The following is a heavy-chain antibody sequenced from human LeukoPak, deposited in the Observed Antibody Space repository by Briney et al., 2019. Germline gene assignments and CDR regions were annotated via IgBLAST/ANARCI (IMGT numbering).Heavy chain of an antibody. D-gene: IGHD3-22*01. J-gene: IGHJ4*02. Sequence: PSETLSLTCTVSGGSISTYYWSWIRQPPGKGLEWIGEINHSGSTNYNPSLKSRVTISVDTSKNQFSLKLSSVTAADTAVYYCAVSSGYRFDYWGQGTLVTVSS. CDR3: AVSSGYRFDY. V-gene: IGHV4-34*01. CDR1: GGSISTYY. CDR2: INHSGST.